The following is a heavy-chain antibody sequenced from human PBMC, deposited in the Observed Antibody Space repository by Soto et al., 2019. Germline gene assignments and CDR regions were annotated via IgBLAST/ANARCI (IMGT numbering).Heavy chain of an antibody. Sequence: EVQLVESGGGLVQPGGSLRLSCAASGFTFSSYWMHWVRQAPGKGLVWVSRINRDGSSTSYADSVKGRFTISRDNAKNTLYLQMNSLRAEDTAVYYCARVSFLTAGRDGMDVWGQGTTVTVSS. D-gene: IGHD6-13*01. V-gene: IGHV3-74*01. CDR2: INRDGSST. J-gene: IGHJ6*02. CDR1: GFTFSSYW. CDR3: ARVSFLTAGRDGMDV.